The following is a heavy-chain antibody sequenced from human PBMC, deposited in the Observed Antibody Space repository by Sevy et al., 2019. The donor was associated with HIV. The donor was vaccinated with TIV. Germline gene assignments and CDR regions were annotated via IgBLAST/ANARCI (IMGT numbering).Heavy chain of an antibody. CDR1: GFTFSSYG. CDR2: IWYDGSNK. V-gene: IGHV3-33*01. D-gene: IGHD3-10*01. J-gene: IGHJ6*02. Sequence: GGSLRLSCAASGFTFSSYGMHWVRQAPGKGLEWVAVIWYDGSNKYYADSVKGRFTISRDNSKNTLYLQMNSLRAEDTAVYYCATRGDRGFDYGMDVWGQGTTVTVSS. CDR3: ATRGDRGFDYGMDV.